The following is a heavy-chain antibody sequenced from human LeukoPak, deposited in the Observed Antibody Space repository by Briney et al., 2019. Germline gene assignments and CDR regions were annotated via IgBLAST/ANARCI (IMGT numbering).Heavy chain of an antibody. V-gene: IGHV1-2*06. CDR1: GYTFTGYY. Sequence: ASVKVSCKASGYTFTGYYMHWVRQAPGQGLEWMGRINPNNGATNYAQKLQGRVTITGDTSISTAYMELSSLRSDDTAVYYCTRETGSYHGNDYWGQGTLVTVSS. CDR2: INPNNGAT. CDR3: TRETGSYHGNDY. D-gene: IGHD1-26*01. J-gene: IGHJ4*02.